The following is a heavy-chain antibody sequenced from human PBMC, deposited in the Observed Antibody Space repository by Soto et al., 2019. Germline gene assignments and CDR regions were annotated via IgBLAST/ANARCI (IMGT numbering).Heavy chain of an antibody. CDR2: IRYDGSDE. J-gene: IGHJ4*02. CDR1: ASIFKGHG. D-gene: IGHD1-26*01. CDR3: ARDGVGATTFFGFLDY. Sequence: QVQLVESGGGVVQPWGSLRLSCAASASIFKGHGMHWVRQAPGKGLEWVAIIRYDGSDEHYGDSVEGRFTISRDNSKNMLYLQMNSLRAEDTAVYYCARDGVGATTFFGFLDYWGQGTLVTVSS. V-gene: IGHV3-33*08.